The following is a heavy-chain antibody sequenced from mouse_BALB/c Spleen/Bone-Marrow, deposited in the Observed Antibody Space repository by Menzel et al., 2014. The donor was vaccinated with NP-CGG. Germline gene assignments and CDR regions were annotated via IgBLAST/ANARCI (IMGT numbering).Heavy chain of an antibody. V-gene: IGHV5-6-3*01. D-gene: IGHD1-2*01. CDR2: INSNGGST. Sequence: EVMLVESGGGLVQPGGSLKLSCAASGFTFSSYGMSWVRQTPDKRLELVTTINSNGGSTYYPDSVKGRFTISRDNAKNTLYLQMSSLKSEDAAMYYCARHYYGARWGQGTLVTFSA. CDR3: ARHYYGAR. J-gene: IGHJ3*01. CDR1: GFTFSSYG.